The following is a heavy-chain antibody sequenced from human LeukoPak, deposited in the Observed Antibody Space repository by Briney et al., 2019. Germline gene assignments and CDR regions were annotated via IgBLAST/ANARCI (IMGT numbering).Heavy chain of an antibody. V-gene: IGHV4-59*12. D-gene: IGHD1-1*01. CDR3: ARDRYQLERRVSYGMDV. J-gene: IGHJ6*02. CDR1: GGSISSYY. Sequence: KPSETLSLTCTVSGGSISSYYWSWIRQPPGKGLEWIGYIYYSGSTNYNPSLKSRVTISVDTSKNQFSLKLSSVTAADTAVYYCARDRYQLERRVSYGMDVWGQGTTVTVSS. CDR2: IYYSGST.